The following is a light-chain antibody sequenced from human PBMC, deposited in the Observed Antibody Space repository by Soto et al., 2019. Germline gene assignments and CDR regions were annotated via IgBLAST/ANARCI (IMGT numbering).Light chain of an antibody. CDR2: DVT. J-gene: IGLJ2*01. CDR3: TSYTNSNTLI. CDR1: SIDIGLYNY. Sequence: QSALTQPASVSGSPGQSVTISCTGTSIDIGLYNYVYWYQQHPAKAPKLMVYDVTHRPSGVSNRFSGSKSGNTASLTISGLLFEDEADYYCTSYTNSNTLIFGGGTKVTVL. V-gene: IGLV2-14*01.